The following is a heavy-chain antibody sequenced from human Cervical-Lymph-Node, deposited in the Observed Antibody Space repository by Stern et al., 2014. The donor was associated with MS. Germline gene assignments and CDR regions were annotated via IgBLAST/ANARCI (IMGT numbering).Heavy chain of an antibody. V-gene: IGHV1-69*01. J-gene: IGHJ4*02. CDR3: ARGSTVVTDYFDY. CDR2: IIPLFGSA. CDR1: GGTFSSYA. D-gene: IGHD4-23*01. Sequence: QIEQFEPRAEVKKRGPSENVSCKASGGTFSSYAINCVRQAPGQGLEWMGGIIPLFGSAKYAQTFQVRLPFIAGESTGSAYMELSSLRSEDTAVYYCARGSTVVTDYFDYWGQGTLVTVSS.